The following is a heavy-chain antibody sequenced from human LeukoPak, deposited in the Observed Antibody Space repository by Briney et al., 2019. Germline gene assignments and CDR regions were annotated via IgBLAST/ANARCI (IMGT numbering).Heavy chain of an antibody. D-gene: IGHD3-22*01. J-gene: IGHJ4*02. CDR3: ARQGQYYYDSSGYYSEAFDY. CDR2: IYPGESDT. CDR1: GYSFTSYW. V-gene: IGHV5-51*01. Sequence: GESLKISCKGSGYSFTSYWIGWVRQMPGKGLEWMGIIYPGESDTRYSPSFQGQVTISADKSISTAYLQWSSLKASDTAMYYCARQGQYYYDSSGYYSEAFDYWGQGTLVTVSS.